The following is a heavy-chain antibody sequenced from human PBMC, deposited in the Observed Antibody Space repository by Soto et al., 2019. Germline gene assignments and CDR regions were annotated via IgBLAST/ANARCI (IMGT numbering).Heavy chain of an antibody. V-gene: IGHV3-49*04. CDR3: TRDNHLGSSFDY. Sequence: GGSLRLSCAASGFTFSSYEMNWVRQAPGKGLEWVGFIRSKAYGGTTEYAASVKGRFTISRDDSKSIAYLQMNSLKTEDTAVYYCTRDNHLGSSFDYWGQGTL. CDR1: GFTFSSYE. J-gene: IGHJ4*02. CDR2: IRSKAYGGTT. D-gene: IGHD2-2*01.